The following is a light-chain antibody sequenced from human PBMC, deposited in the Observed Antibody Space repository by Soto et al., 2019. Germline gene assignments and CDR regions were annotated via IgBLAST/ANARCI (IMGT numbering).Light chain of an antibody. V-gene: IGLV2-23*02. CDR2: EVL. Sequence: QPVLTQPASVSGSPGQSITISCTGTSSDVGSYNVVSWYQQHPGKAPKLMIYEVLYRPSGVSNRFSGSKSGNTASLTISGLQAEDEADYYCCTYAGSGVVFGGGTKLTVL. CDR1: SSDVGSYNV. J-gene: IGLJ2*01. CDR3: CTYAGSGVV.